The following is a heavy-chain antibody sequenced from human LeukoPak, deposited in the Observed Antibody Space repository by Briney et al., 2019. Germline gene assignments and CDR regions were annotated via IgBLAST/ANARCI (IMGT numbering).Heavy chain of an antibody. CDR1: GFTFSDYY. D-gene: IGHD3-10*01. CDR2: ISSSSSYT. V-gene: IGHV3-11*06. Sequence: PGGSLRLSCAASGFTFSDYYMSWIRQAPGKGLEWVSYISSSSSYTNYADSVKGRFTISRDNAKNSLYLQMNGLRAEDTAVYYCARFGQSANWFDPWGQGTLVTVSS. J-gene: IGHJ5*02. CDR3: ARFGQSANWFDP.